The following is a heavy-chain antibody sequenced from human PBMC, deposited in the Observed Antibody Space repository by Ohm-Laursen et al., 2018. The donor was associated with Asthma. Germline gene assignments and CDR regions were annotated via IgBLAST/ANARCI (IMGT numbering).Heavy chain of an antibody. CDR3: AREQNTIFGVAKEDADY. D-gene: IGHD3-3*01. V-gene: IGHV1-18*01. Sequence: GSSVKVSCKASGYTFTSYDINWVRQATGQGLEWMGWISAYNGNTNYAQKLQGRVTMTTDTSTSTAYMELRSLRSDDTAVYYCAREQNTIFGVAKEDADYWGQGTLVTVSS. J-gene: IGHJ4*02. CDR2: ISAYNGNT. CDR1: GYTFTSYD.